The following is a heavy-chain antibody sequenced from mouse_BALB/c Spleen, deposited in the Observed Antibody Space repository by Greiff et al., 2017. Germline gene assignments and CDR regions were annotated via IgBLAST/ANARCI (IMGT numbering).Heavy chain of an antibody. J-gene: IGHJ2*01. CDR2: IRLKSNNYAT. V-gene: IGHV6-6*02. D-gene: IGHD2-2*01. CDR3: KSGYDY. Sequence: EVKLMESGGGLVQPGGSMKLSCVASGFTFSNYWMNWVRQSPEKGLEWVAEIRLKSNNYATHYAESVKGRFTISRDDSKSSVYLQMNNLRAEDTGIYYCKSGYDYWGQGTTLTVSS. CDR1: GFTFSNYW.